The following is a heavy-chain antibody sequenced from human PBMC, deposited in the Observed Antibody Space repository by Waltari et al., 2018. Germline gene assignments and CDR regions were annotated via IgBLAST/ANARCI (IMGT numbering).Heavy chain of an antibody. J-gene: IGHJ4*02. D-gene: IGHD3-22*01. V-gene: IGHV5-51*01. CDR2: IYPGDSDT. Sequence: EVQLVQSGAEVKKPGESLKISCKGSGYSFTSYWIGWVRQMPGQGLEWMGIIYPGDSDTRYSPSVQGQVTSSADKSISTAYLQWSSLKASDTAMYYCARQALFHDSSGYWSFDYWGQGTLVTVSS. CDR3: ARQALFHDSSGYWSFDY. CDR1: GYSFTSYW.